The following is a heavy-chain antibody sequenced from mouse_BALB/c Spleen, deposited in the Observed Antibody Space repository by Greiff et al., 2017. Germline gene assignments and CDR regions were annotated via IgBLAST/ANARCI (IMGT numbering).Heavy chain of an antibody. CDR3: ARGTTYYAMDY. D-gene: IGHD3-3*01. V-gene: IGHV1-87*01. CDR1: GYTFTSYW. J-gene: IGHJ4*01. CDR2: IYPGDGDT. Sequence: QVQLKESGAELARPGASVKLSCKASGYTFTSYWMQWVKQRPGQGLEWIGAIYPGDGDTRYTQKFKGKATLAADKSSSTAYMQLSSLASEDSAVYYSARGTTYYAMDYWGQGTSVTVSS.